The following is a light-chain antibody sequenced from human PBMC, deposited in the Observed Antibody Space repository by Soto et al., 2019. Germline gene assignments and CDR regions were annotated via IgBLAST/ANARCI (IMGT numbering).Light chain of an antibody. Sequence: EVVLTQSPGTLSLSPGERATLSCRASQSVSSSYLAWYQQKPGQAPRLLIYGASNRATGIPDRFSGSGSETDFTLTISRLESEDFAVYYCQQYGSSPNTFGQGTRL. CDR1: QSVSSSY. V-gene: IGKV3-20*01. CDR2: GAS. J-gene: IGKJ5*01. CDR3: QQYGSSPNT.